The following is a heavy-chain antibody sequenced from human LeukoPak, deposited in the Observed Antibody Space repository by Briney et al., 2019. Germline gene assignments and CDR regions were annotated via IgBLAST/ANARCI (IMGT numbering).Heavy chain of an antibody. CDR3: GRIGYRSIPLDY. CDR1: GFTFSNYW. CDR2: IKQDGSTK. D-gene: IGHD6-19*01. V-gene: IGHV3-7*01. Sequence: GGSLRLSCAASGFTFSNYWMTWVRQAPGKGLEWVANIKQDGSTKYYVDSVKGRFTISRYNAKNSVYLQMNILRVDVTVVYYGGRIGYRSIPLDYWGQGTLVTVSS. J-gene: IGHJ4*02.